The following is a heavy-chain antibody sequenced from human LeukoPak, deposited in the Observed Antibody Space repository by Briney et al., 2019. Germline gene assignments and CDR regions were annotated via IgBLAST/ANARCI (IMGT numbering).Heavy chain of an antibody. CDR1: GFTFSSYG. V-gene: IGHV3-30*02. CDR2: IRYDGNAK. CDR3: ASGITGT. Sequence: PGGSLRLSCAASGFTFSSYGMHWVRQAPGKGLEWVAFIRYDGNAKYCADSVKGRFTISRVNSKNTLYLQMNSLRVEDTALYYCASGITGTWGQGTLVIVSS. D-gene: IGHD1-20*01. J-gene: IGHJ5*02.